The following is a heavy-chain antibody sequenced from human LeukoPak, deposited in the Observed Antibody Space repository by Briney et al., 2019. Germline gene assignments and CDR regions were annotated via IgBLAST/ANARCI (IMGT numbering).Heavy chain of an antibody. J-gene: IGHJ3*02. CDR3: ARERLNGYRDAFDI. D-gene: IGHD5-18*01. Sequence: SETLSLTCTVSGSSISSGDYYWSWIRQPPGKGLEWIGYISYSGTTYYNPSLKSRVTISVDTSKNQFSLKLSSVTAADTAVYYCARERLNGYRDAFDIWGQGTMVTVSS. V-gene: IGHV4-30-4*08. CDR2: ISYSGTT. CDR1: GSSISSGDYY.